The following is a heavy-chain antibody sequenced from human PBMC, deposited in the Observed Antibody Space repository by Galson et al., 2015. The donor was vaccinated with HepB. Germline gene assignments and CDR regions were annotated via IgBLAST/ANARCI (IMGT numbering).Heavy chain of an antibody. CDR3: ARDLTRVGATSNLDY. CDR2: ISAYNGNT. CDR1: GYTFTIYG. J-gene: IGHJ4*02. V-gene: IGHV1-18*01. Sequence: SVKVSCKASGYTFTIYGISWVRQAPGQGLEWMGWISAYNGNTNYAQKFQGRVTMTTDTSTSTAYMEVRSLRSDDTAVYYCARDLTRVGATSNLDYWGQGTLVTVSS. D-gene: IGHD1-26*01.